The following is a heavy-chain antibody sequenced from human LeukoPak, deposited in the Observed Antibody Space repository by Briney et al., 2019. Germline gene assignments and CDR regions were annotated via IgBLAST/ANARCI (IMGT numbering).Heavy chain of an antibody. Sequence: GGSLRLSCAASGFTFSSYAMSWVRQAPGKGLEWVSAISGSGGSTYYADSVKGRFTIARDNSKNALYLQMTSLGVEDTAVYYCAKDGMATISYYFDYWGQGTLVTVSS. CDR3: AKDGMATISYYFDY. V-gene: IGHV3-23*01. D-gene: IGHD5-24*01. J-gene: IGHJ4*02. CDR1: GFTFSSYA. CDR2: ISGSGGST.